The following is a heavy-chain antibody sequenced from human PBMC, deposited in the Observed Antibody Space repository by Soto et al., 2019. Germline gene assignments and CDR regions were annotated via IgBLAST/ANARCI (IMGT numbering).Heavy chain of an antibody. Sequence: TPSLTCTVSGGSIGSYYWSWIRQPPGKGLEWIGYIYYSGSTNYNPSLKSRVTISVDTSKNQFSLKLSSVTAADTAVYYCARGSGYCSRRCPYYDFCSGRVDYYYYGMDFRCQGPSVTVSS. D-gene: IGHD3-3*01. CDR3: ARGSGYCSRRCPYYDFCSGRVDYYYYGMDF. CDR2: IYYSGST. J-gene: IGHJ6*02. V-gene: IGHV4-59*01. CDR1: GGSIGSYY.